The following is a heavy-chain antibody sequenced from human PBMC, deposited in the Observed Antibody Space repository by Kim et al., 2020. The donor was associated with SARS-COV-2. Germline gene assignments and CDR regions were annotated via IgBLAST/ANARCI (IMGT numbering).Heavy chain of an antibody. D-gene: IGHD2-15*01. CDR3: AREGYCSGGSCYWFDP. Sequence: SLKSRVTISVDTSKHQFSLKLSSVTAADTAVYYCAREGYCSGGSCYWFDPWGQGTLVTVSS. J-gene: IGHJ5*02. V-gene: IGHV4-59*01.